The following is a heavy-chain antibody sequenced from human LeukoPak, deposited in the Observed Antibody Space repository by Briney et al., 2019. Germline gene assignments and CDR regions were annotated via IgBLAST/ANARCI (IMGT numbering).Heavy chain of an antibody. J-gene: IGHJ4*02. CDR2: INPSGGST. CDR3: AREETPDYYDSSGYSLDY. D-gene: IGHD3-22*01. CDR1: GYTFTSYY. V-gene: IGHV1-46*01. Sequence: GASVKVSCKASGYTFTSYYMHWVRQAPGQGLEWMGIINPSGGSTSYAQKFQGGVTMTRDTSTSTVYMGLSSLRSEDTAVYYCAREETPDYYDSSGYSLDYWGQGTLVTVSS.